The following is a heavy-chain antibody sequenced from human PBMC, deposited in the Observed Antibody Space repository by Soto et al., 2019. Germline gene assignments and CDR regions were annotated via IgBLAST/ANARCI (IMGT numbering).Heavy chain of an antibody. D-gene: IGHD3-9*01. CDR1: GFTFSSYS. Sequence: GGSLRLSCAASGFTFSSYSMNWVRQAPGKGLEWVSYISSSSSTIYYADSVKGRFTISRDSAKNSLYLQMNSLRAEDTAVYYCARDGAYDILTGYHWGQGTLVTVSS. CDR2: ISSSSSTI. V-gene: IGHV3-48*01. J-gene: IGHJ5*02. CDR3: ARDGAYDILTGYH.